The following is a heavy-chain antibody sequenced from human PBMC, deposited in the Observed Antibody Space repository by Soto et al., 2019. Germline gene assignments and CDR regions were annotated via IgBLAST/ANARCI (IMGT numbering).Heavy chain of an antibody. D-gene: IGHD2-21*01. Sequence: QVQLVQYGTEMKRPGSSVKVSCETSGGTFSNSTFNWVRQAPGQGLEWMGWIIPVLNITNYAQKFQGRINIAADKSTSTAYLELSSLRSEDTAIYFCAKAPTASAPFLFWGQGTLVTVSS. CDR2: IIPVLNIT. CDR1: GGTFSNST. J-gene: IGHJ4*02. CDR3: AKAPTASAPFLF. V-gene: IGHV1-69*02.